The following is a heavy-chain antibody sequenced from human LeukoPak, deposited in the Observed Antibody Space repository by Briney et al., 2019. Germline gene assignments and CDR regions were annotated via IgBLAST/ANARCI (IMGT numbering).Heavy chain of an antibody. CDR3: AKDRPNYYGSNGHYYKLNGDC. J-gene: IGHJ4*02. CDR2: ITSSGAAT. D-gene: IGHD3-22*01. Sequence: PGGSLRLSCAASGFTFSSYAMSWVRQAPGKGLEWVSSITSSGAATYYADSVKGRFTISRDNSDNKLYLQMNSLRAEDTAVYYCAKDRPNYYGSNGHYYKLNGDCWGQGTLVTVSS. CDR1: GFTFSSYA. V-gene: IGHV3-23*01.